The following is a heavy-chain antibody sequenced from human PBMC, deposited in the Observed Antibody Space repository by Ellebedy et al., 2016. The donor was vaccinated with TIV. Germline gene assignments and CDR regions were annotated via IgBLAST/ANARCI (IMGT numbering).Heavy chain of an antibody. V-gene: IGHV4-61*02. D-gene: IGHD3-3*01. CDR1: GGSMSSGGYS. Sequence: SETLSLXXDVPGGSMSSGGYSWNWIRQSPGKGLEWIGRIYTSGSPIYNPSLKSRVTMSIDTSKNHFSLEVNSVTAADTAVYYCASLTIPGGSDFWGQGTLVAVSS. J-gene: IGHJ4*02. CDR2: IYTSGSP. CDR3: ASLTIPGGSDF.